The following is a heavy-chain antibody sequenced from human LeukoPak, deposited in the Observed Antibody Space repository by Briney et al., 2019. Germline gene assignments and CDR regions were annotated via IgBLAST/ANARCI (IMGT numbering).Heavy chain of an antibody. CDR3: ARVLSSSWLRPHPRWFDP. CDR2: IYDSGST. Sequence: KPLETLSLTCTVSGGSIRSSYYYWGWIRQPPGKGLEWIGSIYDSGSTYYNPSLKSRVTISVDTSKNQFSLKLSSVTAADTAVYYCARVLSSSWLRPHPRWFDPWGQGTLVTVSS. J-gene: IGHJ5*02. V-gene: IGHV4-39*07. CDR1: GGSIRSSYYY. D-gene: IGHD6-13*01.